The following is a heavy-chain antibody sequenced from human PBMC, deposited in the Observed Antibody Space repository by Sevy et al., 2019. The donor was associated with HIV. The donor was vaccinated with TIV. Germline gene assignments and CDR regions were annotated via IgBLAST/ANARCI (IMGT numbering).Heavy chain of an antibody. V-gene: IGHV3-15*07. CDR1: GFTFNSAW. CDR3: STQLTMDHYNSSGYYQRHLDY. CDR2: MRTKSDGGST. J-gene: IGHJ4*02. D-gene: IGHD3-22*01. Sequence: GGSLRLSCAASGFTFNSAWMIWVRQAPGKGLEWVGHMRTKSDGGSTDYAGPVKGRFSISTDDSKNTLYLEMDSLKTEDTAVYYCSTQLTMDHYNSSGYYQRHLDYWGQGTLVTVSS.